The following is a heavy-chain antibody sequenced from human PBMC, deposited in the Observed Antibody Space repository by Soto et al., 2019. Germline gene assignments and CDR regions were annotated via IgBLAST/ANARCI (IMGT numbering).Heavy chain of an antibody. V-gene: IGHV3-21*01. Sequence: EVQLVESGGGLVKPGGSLRLSCAASGFTFSSYSMNWVRQAPGKGLEWVSSISSSSSYIYYADSVKGRFTISRDNAKNSLYLQMNSLRAEDTAVYYCARDKSVVVVAETGGFDYWGQGTLVTVSS. D-gene: IGHD2-15*01. J-gene: IGHJ4*02. CDR1: GFTFSSYS. CDR3: ARDKSVVVVAETGGFDY. CDR2: ISSSSSYI.